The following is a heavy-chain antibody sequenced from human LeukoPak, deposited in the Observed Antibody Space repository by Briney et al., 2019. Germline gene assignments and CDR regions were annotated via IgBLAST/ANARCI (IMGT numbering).Heavy chain of an antibody. CDR1: GFTVSSNY. J-gene: IGHJ4*02. CDR2: IYSGGST. V-gene: IGHV3-66*01. CDR3: AREEGGYDSFFDY. Sequence: GGSLRLSCAASGFTVSSNYMSWVRQTPGKGLEWVSVIYSGGSTYYADSVKGRFTISRDNSKNTLYLQMNSLRAEDTAVYYCAREEGGYDSFFDYWGQGTLVTVSS. D-gene: IGHD5-12*01.